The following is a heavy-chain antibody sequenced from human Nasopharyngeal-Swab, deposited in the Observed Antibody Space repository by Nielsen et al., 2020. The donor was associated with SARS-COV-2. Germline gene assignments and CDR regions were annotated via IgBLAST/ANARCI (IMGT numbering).Heavy chain of an antibody. Sequence: SETLSLTCTVSGDSIRSGNYWGWIRQPPGKGLEWIGSIYHNGRTNYNPSLKSRVTISVDTSKNQFSLKLNSVTAADTAVYYCARVPRVSMIVVGPGAFDMWGQGTMVTVSS. J-gene: IGHJ3*02. CDR2: IYHNGRT. V-gene: IGHV4-38-2*02. CDR1: GDSIRSGNY. D-gene: IGHD3-22*01. CDR3: ARVPRVSMIVVGPGAFDM.